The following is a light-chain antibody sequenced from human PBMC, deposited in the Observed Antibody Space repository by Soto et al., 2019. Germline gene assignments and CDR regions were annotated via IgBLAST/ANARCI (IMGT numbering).Light chain of an antibody. CDR1: SSDFGIYNS. J-gene: IGLJ1*01. CDR3: SSYTSSRSYV. V-gene: IGLV2-14*03. CDR2: DVS. Sequence: QPALTQPASVSGSPGQSITISCTGTSSDFGIYNSVSWYQHYAGRAPRLMIHDVSNRPSGVSDRFSGSKSGNTASLTISGLQAEDEADYYCSSYTSSRSYVFGSGTKVTVL.